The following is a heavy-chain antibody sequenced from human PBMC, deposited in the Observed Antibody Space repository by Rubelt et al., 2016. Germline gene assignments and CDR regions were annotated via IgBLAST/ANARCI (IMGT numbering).Heavy chain of an antibody. D-gene: IGHD3-10*01. CDR1: EFLFSTYD. Sequence: GGSLRLPCSASEFLFSTYDLHWVRQTSGKRLEGVSSLGTAGDTNYADSVKGRGTISRDNSRNSLFLEMDSLKIEDSAFYFCAKEDTAVNYRGLSDSWGRGTLVTVSS. V-gene: IGHV3-13*01. CDR2: LGTAGDT. CDR3: AKEDTAVNYRGLSDS. J-gene: IGHJ4*02.